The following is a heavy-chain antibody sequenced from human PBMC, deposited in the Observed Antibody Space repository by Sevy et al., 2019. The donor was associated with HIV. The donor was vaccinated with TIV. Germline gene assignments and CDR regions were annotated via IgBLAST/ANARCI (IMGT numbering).Heavy chain of an antibody. CDR2: IIPIFGTA. J-gene: IGHJ4*02. D-gene: IGHD3-10*01. CDR3: ARENYGCYYDFDY. Sequence: ASVKVSCKASGGTFSSYAISWVRQAPGQGLEWMGGIIPIFGTANYAQKFQGRVTITADESTSTAYMELSSLRSEDTAVYYCARENYGCYYDFDYWGQGTLVTVSS. V-gene: IGHV1-69*13. CDR1: GGTFSSYA.